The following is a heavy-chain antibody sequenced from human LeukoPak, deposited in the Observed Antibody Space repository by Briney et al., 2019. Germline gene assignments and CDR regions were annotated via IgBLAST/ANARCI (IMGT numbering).Heavy chain of an antibody. Sequence: SETLSLTCAVSGYSISNHYYWGWIRQPPGKGLEWIGSYYHTGSSYYYPSLQSRVAISIDTSKNQFSLELASVTAADTAVYYCASVTRSMSRFFDLWGRGTLVIVSS. J-gene: IGHJ2*01. CDR2: YYHTGSS. CDR3: ASVTRSMSRFFDL. V-gene: IGHV4-38-2*01. D-gene: IGHD4-17*01. CDR1: GYSISNHYY.